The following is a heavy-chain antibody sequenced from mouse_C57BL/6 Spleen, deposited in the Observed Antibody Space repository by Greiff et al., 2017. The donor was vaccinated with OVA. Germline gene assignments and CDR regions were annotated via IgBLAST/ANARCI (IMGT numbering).Heavy chain of an antibody. V-gene: IGHV8-8*01. Sequence: LQQSGPGILQPSQTLSLTCSFSGFSLSTFGMGVGWIRQPSGKGLEWLAHIWWDDDKYYNPALKSRLTISKDTSKNQVFLKIANVDTADTATYYCARITTVRSYWYFDVWGTGTTVTVSS. J-gene: IGHJ1*03. CDR2: IWWDDDK. CDR3: ARITTVRSYWYFDV. D-gene: IGHD1-1*01. CDR1: GFSLSTFGMG.